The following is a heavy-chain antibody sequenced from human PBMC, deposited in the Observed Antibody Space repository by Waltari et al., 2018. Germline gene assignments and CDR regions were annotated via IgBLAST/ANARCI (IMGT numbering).Heavy chain of an antibody. Sequence: EVQLVESGGGLIQPGGSLRLSCAASGFTCSSNYMSWVRQAPGKGLELVSVFYTGGSTYYADSVKGRFTISRDNSKNTLYLQMNSLRAEDTAVYYCARGDGVRGVIFDYWGQGTLVTVSS. CDR3: ARGDGVRGVIFDY. CDR2: FYTGGST. J-gene: IGHJ4*02. CDR1: GFTCSSNY. D-gene: IGHD3-10*01. V-gene: IGHV3-53*01.